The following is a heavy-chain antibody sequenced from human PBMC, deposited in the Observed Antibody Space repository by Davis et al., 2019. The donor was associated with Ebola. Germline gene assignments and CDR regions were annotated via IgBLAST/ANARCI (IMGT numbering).Heavy chain of an antibody. Sequence: ASVKVSCKASGYTFTSYAMHWVRQAPGQRLEWMGWINAGNGNTKYSQKFQGRVTMTRDTSTSTVYMKLSSLRSEDTAVYYCARRLYCGGGSCYEYYYGMDVWGQGTTVTVSS. CDR2: INAGNGNT. V-gene: IGHV1-3*01. D-gene: IGHD2-15*01. CDR1: GYTFTSYA. J-gene: IGHJ6*02. CDR3: ARRLYCGGGSCYEYYYGMDV.